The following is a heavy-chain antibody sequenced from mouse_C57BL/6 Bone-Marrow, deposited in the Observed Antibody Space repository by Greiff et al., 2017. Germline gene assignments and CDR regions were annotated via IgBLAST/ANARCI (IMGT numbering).Heavy chain of an antibody. D-gene: IGHD3-1*01. CDR3: TRSARGFDY. CDR2: IDPETGGT. J-gene: IGHJ2*01. Sequence: QVQLQQSGAELVRPGASVTLSCKASGYTFTDYEMHWVKQTPVHGLEWIGAIDPETGGTAYNQKFKGKAILTADKSSRTAYMELRSLTSEDSAVYYCTRSARGFDYWGQGTTLTVSS. CDR1: GYTFTDYE. V-gene: IGHV1-15*01.